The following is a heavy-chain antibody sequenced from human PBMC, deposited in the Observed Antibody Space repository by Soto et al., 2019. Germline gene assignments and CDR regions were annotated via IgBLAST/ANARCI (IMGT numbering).Heavy chain of an antibody. CDR3: ATSPPAYYYYGMDV. Sequence: PGGSLRLSCAASGFTFSSYAMHWVRQAPGKGLEWVAVISYDGSNKYYADSVKGRFTISRDNSKNTLYLQMNSLRAEDTAVYYCATSPPAYYYYGMDVWGQGTTVTVSS. CDR2: ISYDGSNK. V-gene: IGHV3-30-3*01. J-gene: IGHJ6*02. CDR1: GFTFSSYA.